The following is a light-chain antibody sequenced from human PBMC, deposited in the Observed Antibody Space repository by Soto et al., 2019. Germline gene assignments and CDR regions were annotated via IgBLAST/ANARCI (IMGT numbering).Light chain of an antibody. Sequence: EIVKTQSPATLSVSPGERATLSCRASQSVSSNLAWYQQKPGQPPRLLIYGTSTRSTGIPARFSGSGSGTEFPLTISSLQSEDFPVYYCQQSNNWPYTFGQRTKLEIK. CDR3: QQSNNWPYT. CDR2: GTS. CDR1: QSVSSN. V-gene: IGKV3-15*01. J-gene: IGKJ2*01.